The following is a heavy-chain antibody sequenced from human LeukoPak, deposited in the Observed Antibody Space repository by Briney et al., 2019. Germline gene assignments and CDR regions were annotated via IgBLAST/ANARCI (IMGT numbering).Heavy chain of an antibody. V-gene: IGHV4-59*01. J-gene: IGHJ4*02. D-gene: IGHD1-26*01. CDR1: GGSISSYY. CDR2: IYYSGST. CDR3: ARVGGSYYREVYFDY. Sequence: SETLSLTCTVSGGSISSYYWSWIRQPPGKGLEWIGYIYYSGSTNYNPSLKSRVTISVDTSKNQFSLKLSSVTAADTAVYYCARVGGSYYREVYFDYWGQGTLVTVSS.